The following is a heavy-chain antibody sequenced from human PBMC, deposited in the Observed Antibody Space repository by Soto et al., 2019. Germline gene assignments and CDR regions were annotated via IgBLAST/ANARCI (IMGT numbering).Heavy chain of an antibody. V-gene: IGHV3-72*01. CDR1: GFTFSDEH. CDR2: IRSKTYSYTA. Sequence: EVQLVESGGGLVQPGGSLRLYCAASGFTFSDEHMDWVRQAPGKGLEWVGRIRSKTYSYTAEYAASVKGRYSISRDDSKNSLYLQMNSLKTEDTAVYYCTRLGCWTAGADGLDIWGQGTMVTVSS. D-gene: IGHD1-26*01. CDR3: TRLGCWTAGADGLDI. J-gene: IGHJ3*02.